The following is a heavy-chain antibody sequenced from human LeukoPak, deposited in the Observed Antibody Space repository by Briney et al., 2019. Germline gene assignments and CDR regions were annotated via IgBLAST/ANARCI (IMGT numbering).Heavy chain of an antibody. CDR2: ISSSFSTI. CDR3: ANLRYGGD. Sequence: VSYISSSFSTIYYPVSVKGRFTISRDNDENSLYMQMNRLRAEDTAVYYFANLRYGGDWGQGTLVTVSS. V-gene: IGHV3-48*01. J-gene: IGHJ4*02. D-gene: IGHD2-21*01.